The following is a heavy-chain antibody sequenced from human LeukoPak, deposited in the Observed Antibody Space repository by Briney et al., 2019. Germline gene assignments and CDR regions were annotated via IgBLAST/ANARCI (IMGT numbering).Heavy chain of an antibody. CDR2: INTNTGNP. V-gene: IGHV7-4-1*02. CDR1: GYTFTNYA. CDR3: ARGSYSSGWYGSQLDY. Sequence: ASVKVSCKASGYTFTNYAMNWVRQAPGQGLEWMGWINTNTGNPTYAQGFTGRFVFSLDTSVSTAYLQISSLKTEDTAVYYCARGSYSSGWYGSQLDYWGQGTLVTVSS. J-gene: IGHJ4*02. D-gene: IGHD6-19*01.